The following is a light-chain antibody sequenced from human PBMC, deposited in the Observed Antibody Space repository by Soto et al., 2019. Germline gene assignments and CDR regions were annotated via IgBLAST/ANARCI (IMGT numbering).Light chain of an antibody. J-gene: IGKJ1*01. CDR2: GAS. CDR3: QQYSSSPWT. V-gene: IGKV3-20*01. CDR1: QSVRSSY. Sequence: EIVLTQSPGTLSLSPGERATLSCRASQSVRSSYFAWYQQKPGQAPRLLIYGASSRATGIPDRFSGSGSGTDFTLTISRLEPEDFVVYYCQQYSSSPWTFGQGTKVEIK.